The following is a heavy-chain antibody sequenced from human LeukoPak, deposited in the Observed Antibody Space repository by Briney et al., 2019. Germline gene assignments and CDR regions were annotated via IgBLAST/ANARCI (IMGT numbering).Heavy chain of an antibody. CDR2: ISGSGIST. CDR1: GFTFGSYA. Sequence: GGSLRLSCAASGFTFGSYAMTWVRQAPGKGLEWVSGISGSGISTYYADSVKGRFTVSRDNSKNTLYLQMNGLRAEDTAVYFCARDPGRHYFDYWGQGTLVTVSS. CDR3: ARDPGRHYFDY. V-gene: IGHV3-23*01. J-gene: IGHJ4*02.